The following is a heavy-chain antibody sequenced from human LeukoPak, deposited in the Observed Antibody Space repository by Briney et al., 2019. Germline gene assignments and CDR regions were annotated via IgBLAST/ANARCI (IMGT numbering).Heavy chain of an antibody. CDR3: ARDFGVIRRS. CDR2: MSYEETYK. CDR1: GFSVRDYA. J-gene: IGHJ5*02. Sequence: GGSLRLSCAASGFSVRDYAMHWVRQAPGKGLEWVAVMSYEETYKNYAEAVKGRFTISRDDSKNTLFLQMSSLRPEDTAVYYCARDFGVIRRSWGQGTLVSVSS. D-gene: IGHD3-3*01. V-gene: IGHV3-30-3*01.